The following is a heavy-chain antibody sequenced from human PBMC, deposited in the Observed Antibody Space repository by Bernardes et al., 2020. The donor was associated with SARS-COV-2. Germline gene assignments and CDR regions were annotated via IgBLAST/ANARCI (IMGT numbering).Heavy chain of an antibody. CDR2: IYYSGSI. J-gene: IGHJ4*02. V-gene: IGHV4-39*01. CDR3: ASSPYNWNYHFDY. D-gene: IGHD1-1*01. CDR1: GVSMPRSSYY. Sequence: SETLSLTCTVSGVSMPRSSYYWGWIRQPPGKGLEWIGTIYYSGSIYYSPSLKSRITLSVDPSRNQFSLRLKSVTAADTAMYYCASSPYNWNYHFDYWGQGTLAAV.